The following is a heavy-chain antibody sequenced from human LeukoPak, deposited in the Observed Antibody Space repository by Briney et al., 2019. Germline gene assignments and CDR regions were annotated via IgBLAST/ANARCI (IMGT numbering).Heavy chain of an antibody. CDR2: IIPIFGTA. CDR1: GGTFSSYA. J-gene: IGHJ6*02. CDR3: ASGYSSGWYPPNYYYYGMDV. V-gene: IGHV1-69*13. Sequence: SVKVSCKASGGTFSSYAVSWVRQAPGQGLEWMGGIIPIFGTANYAQKFQGRVTITADESTSTAYMELSSLRSEDTAVYYCASGYSSGWYPPNYYYYGMDVWGQGTTVTVSS. D-gene: IGHD6-19*01.